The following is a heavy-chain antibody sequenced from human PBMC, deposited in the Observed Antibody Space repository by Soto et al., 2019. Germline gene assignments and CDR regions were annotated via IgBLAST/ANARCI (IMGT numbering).Heavy chain of an antibody. D-gene: IGHD1-26*01. CDR2: IYYSGSS. J-gene: IGHJ4*02. V-gene: IGHV4-59*01. Sequence: SETLSLTCTVSGDSISSYYWSWIRQPPGKGLEWIGYIYYSGSSNYNPSLKSRVTISVDTSRNQFSLKLSSVTAADTAVYYCARDRRWQSYSWGFDYRGQGKSVTVSS. CDR3: ARDRRWQSYSWGFDY. CDR1: GDSISSYY.